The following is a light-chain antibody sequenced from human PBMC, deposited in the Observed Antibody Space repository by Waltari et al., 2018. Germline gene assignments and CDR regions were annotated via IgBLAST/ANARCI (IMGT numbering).Light chain of an antibody. V-gene: IGLV1-47*01. CDR3: AAWDDSLRRKV. CDR1: SSNIGSNF. J-gene: IGLJ3*02. CDR2: WNN. Sequence: QSVLTQPPSVSGTPGQRVTISCSGSSSNIGSNFVYLYQQFPGPAPKLLSYWNNRRPSGVPGRFSGSKSGTSTSLAISGLRSEDEADYYCAAWDDSLRRKVFGGGTKLTVL.